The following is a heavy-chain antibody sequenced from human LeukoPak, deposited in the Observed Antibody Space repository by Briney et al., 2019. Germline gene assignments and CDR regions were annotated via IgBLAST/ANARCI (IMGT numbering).Heavy chain of an antibody. CDR1: GFTISSYA. Sequence: GRSLRLSCAASGFTISSYAMHWVRQAPGKGLEWVAVISYDGSNKYYADSVKGQFTISRDNSKNTLYLQMNSLRAEDTAVYYCARDVYCSSTSCFHDAFDIWGQGTMVTVSS. CDR2: ISYDGSNK. CDR3: ARDVYCSSTSCFHDAFDI. V-gene: IGHV3-30-3*01. J-gene: IGHJ3*02. D-gene: IGHD2-2*01.